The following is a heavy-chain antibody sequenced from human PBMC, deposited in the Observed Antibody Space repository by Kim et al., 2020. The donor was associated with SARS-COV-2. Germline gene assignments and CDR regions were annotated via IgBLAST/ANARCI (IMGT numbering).Heavy chain of an antibody. Sequence: SVKVSCKASGGTFSSYAISWVRQAPGQGLEWMGGIIPIFGTANYAQKFQGRVTITADESTSTAYMEVSSLRSGDTAVYYCATGNSSGWPTMHDAFEIWGQGTMVTVSS. V-gene: IGHV1-69*13. CDR3: ATGNSSGWPTMHDAFEI. CDR1: GGTFSSYA. J-gene: IGHJ3*02. CDR2: IIPIFGTA. D-gene: IGHD6-19*01.